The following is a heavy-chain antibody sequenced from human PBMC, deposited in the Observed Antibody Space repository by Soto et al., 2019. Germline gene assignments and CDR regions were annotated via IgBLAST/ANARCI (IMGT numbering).Heavy chain of an antibody. CDR3: ARAYGGYADY. J-gene: IGHJ4*02. CDR2: IYHSGST. Sequence: SETLSLTCAVSGGSISSGGYSWSWIRQPPGKGLEWIGYIYHSGSTYYNPSLKSRVTISVDRSKNQFSLKLSSVTAADTAVYYCARAYGGYADYWGQGALVTVSS. D-gene: IGHD5-12*01. V-gene: IGHV4-30-2*01. CDR1: GGSISSGGYS.